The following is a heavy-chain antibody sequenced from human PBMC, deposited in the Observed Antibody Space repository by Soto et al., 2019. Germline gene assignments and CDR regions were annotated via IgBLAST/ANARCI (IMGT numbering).Heavy chain of an antibody. J-gene: IGHJ6*02. CDR3: AKPLYSSSSDGMALYYYYGMDV. Sequence: GGSLRLSCAASGFTFSSYGMHWVRQAPGKGLEWVAVISYDGSNKYYADSVKGRFTISRDNSKNTLYLQMNSLRAEDTAVYYCAKPLYSSSSDGMALYYYYGMDVWGQGTTVTVSS. D-gene: IGHD6-6*01. CDR2: ISYDGSNK. V-gene: IGHV3-30*18. CDR1: GFTFSSYG.